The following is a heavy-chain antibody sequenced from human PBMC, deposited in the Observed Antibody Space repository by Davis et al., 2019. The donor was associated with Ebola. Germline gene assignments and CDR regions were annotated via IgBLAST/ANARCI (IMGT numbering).Heavy chain of an antibody. CDR2: ISVRGYVI. J-gene: IGHJ4*02. V-gene: IGHV3-11*01. Sequence: GESLKISCTASGFAFSDYYMNWIRQAPGKGLEWVSYISVRGYVIYYADSVKGRFTFSRDNAKNSLYLQMNSLRAEDTAVYYCARGGDPIDVWGQGTLVTVSS. D-gene: IGHD4-17*01. CDR1: GFAFSDYY. CDR3: ARGGDPIDV.